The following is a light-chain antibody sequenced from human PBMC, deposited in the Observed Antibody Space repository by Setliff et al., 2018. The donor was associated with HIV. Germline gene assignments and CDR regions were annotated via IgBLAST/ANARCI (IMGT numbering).Light chain of an antibody. CDR2: RNT. CDR3: QSYDSMLSGYV. CDR1: TSNIGAGYD. V-gene: IGLV1-40*01. Sequence: QSVLTQPPSVSGAPGQRVTIPCTGSTSNIGAGYDVHWYQQVPGTAPKLLIYRNTNRPSGVPDRFSGSKSGASASLAIAGLQAEDEADYYCQSYDSMLSGYVFGTGTRSPS. J-gene: IGLJ1*01.